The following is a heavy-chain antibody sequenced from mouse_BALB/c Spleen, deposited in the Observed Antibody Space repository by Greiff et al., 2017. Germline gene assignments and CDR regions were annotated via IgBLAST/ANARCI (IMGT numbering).Heavy chain of an antibody. CDR2: INPSSGYT. J-gene: IGHJ4*01. CDR1: GYTFTSYT. D-gene: IGHD2-5*01. CDR3: ARSNYGGAMDY. Sequence: VKLQESGAELARPGASVKMSCKASGYTFTSYTMHWVKQRPGQGLEWIGYINPSSGYTNYNQKFKDKATLTADKSSSTAYMQLSSLTSEDSAVYYCARSNYGGAMDYWGQGTSVTVSS. V-gene: IGHV1-4*01.